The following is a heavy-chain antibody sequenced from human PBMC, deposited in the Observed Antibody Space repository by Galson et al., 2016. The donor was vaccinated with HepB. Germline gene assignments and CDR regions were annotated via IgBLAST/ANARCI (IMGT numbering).Heavy chain of an antibody. J-gene: IGHJ4*02. V-gene: IGHV3-30*03. CDR2: ISYDASKK. CDR1: GFTFGSYG. D-gene: IGHD2-21*02. CDR3: ARDRGSYCGGDCSDYYFDY. Sequence: SLRLSCAASGFTFGSYGMHWVRQAPGKGLEWVAVISYDASKKHYADSVKGRFTISRDNAKNSLYLQMNTLRAEDTAIYYCARDRGSYCGGDCSDYYFDYWGQGTLVTVSS.